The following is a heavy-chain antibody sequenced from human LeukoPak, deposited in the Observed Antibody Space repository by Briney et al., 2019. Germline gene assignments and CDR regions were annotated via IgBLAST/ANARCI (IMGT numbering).Heavy chain of an antibody. CDR1: GGTFSNYA. J-gene: IGHJ4*02. D-gene: IGHD4-17*01. CDR2: IIPVFGTT. CDR3: ARDQGDYVY. Sequence: SVKVSCKASGGTFSNYAITWVRQAPGQGLEWMGGIIPVFGTTNYAQKFQGRVTITADESTSTAYMELSRLRSDDTAVYYCARDQGDYVYWGQGALVTVSS. V-gene: IGHV1-69*13.